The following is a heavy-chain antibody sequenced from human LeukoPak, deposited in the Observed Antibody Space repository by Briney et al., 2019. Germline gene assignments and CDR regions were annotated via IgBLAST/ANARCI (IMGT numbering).Heavy chain of an antibody. Sequence: GASVKVSCKVSGYTLTELSMHWVRQAPGKGLEWMGGFDPEDGETIYAQNFQGRVTMTRDTSIDTAYMELTSLRYEDTAVYYCARDYYGSKSSSFDPWGQGTLVTVSS. J-gene: IGHJ5*02. CDR1: GYTLTELS. D-gene: IGHD3-10*01. CDR3: ARDYYGSKSSSFDP. V-gene: IGHV1-24*01. CDR2: FDPEDGET.